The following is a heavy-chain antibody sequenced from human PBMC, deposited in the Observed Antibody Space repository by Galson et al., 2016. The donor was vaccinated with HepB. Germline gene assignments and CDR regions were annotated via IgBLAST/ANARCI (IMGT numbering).Heavy chain of an antibody. CDR2: VYQSGAT. D-gene: IGHD3-3*01. CDR1: GGYISHHS. J-gene: IGHJ6*03. Sequence: SETLSLTCNVSGGYISHHSWTWVRQSPRGGLEWIGVVYQSGATSYNPSLTSRVTMSLDTTKNHLSLKLSPVIAADTAVYYCARVTTIFGVMWFYMDVWGRGTTVTISS. CDR3: ARVTTIFGVMWFYMDV. V-gene: IGHV4-59*11.